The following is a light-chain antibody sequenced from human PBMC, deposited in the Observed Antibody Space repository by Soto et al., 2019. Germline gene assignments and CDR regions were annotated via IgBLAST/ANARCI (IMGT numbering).Light chain of an antibody. CDR2: DVD. Sequence: QSALTQPRSVSGSPGQSVAISCTGTSSYVGAYNYVSWYQQHPGKAPKLIIYDVDKRPSGVPDRFSGSKSGDTASLTISGLQAEDEADYYCCSYADTYVELGGGTKVTVL. CDR1: SSYVGAYNY. J-gene: IGLJ2*01. CDR3: CSYADTYVE. V-gene: IGLV2-11*01.